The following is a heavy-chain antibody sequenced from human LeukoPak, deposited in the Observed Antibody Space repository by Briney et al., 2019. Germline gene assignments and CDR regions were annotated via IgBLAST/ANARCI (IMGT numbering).Heavy chain of an antibody. CDR3: ARVGVSSPVDTAMVEFYYYYMDV. CDR2: MSAYNGNT. V-gene: IGHV1-18*01. D-gene: IGHD5-18*01. CDR1: GYTFTRYG. J-gene: IGHJ6*03. Sequence: AAVKVSCKASGYTFTRYGISWVGQAAGQGGEGMGWMSAYNGNTNYAQKLQGRVTITTDTSTSTAYMELRSLISDDTAVYYCARVGVSSPVDTAMVEFYYYYMDVWGKGTTVTVSS.